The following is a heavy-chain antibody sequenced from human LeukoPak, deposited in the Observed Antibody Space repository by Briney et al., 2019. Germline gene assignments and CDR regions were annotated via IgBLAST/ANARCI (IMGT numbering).Heavy chain of an antibody. J-gene: IGHJ4*02. CDR1: GFTFGSYA. V-gene: IGHV3-64*01. CDR2: ISSNVGST. CDR3: ARDSVGYCSGGSCYGGFGY. Sequence: GGSLRLSCAASGFTFGSYAMHWVRQAPGKGLEYVSAISSNVGSTYYANSVKGRFTISRDNSKNTLYLQMGSLRAEDMAVYYCARDSVGYCSGGSCYGGFGYWGQGTLVTVSS. D-gene: IGHD2-15*01.